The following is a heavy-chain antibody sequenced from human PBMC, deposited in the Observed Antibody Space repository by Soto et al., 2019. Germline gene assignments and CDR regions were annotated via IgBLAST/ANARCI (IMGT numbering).Heavy chain of an antibody. V-gene: IGHV3-30-3*01. CDR3: ARDPVTDYGDYVDY. J-gene: IGHJ4*02. CDR2: ISYDGSNK. Sequence: QVQLVESGGGVVQPGRSLRLSCAASGFTFSSYAMHWVRQAPGKGLEWVAVISYDGSNKYYADSVKGRFTISRDNSKNPLYLQMNSLRAEDTAVYYCARDPVTDYGDYVDYWGQGTLVTVSS. D-gene: IGHD4-17*01. CDR1: GFTFSSYA.